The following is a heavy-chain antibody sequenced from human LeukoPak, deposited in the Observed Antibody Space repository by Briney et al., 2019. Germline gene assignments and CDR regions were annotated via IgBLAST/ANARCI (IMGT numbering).Heavy chain of an antibody. CDR3: ARYDYYGSGSPDY. CDR2: IYYSGST. D-gene: IGHD3-10*01. CDR1: GGSISTTSYY. Sequence: SETLSLTCVVSGGSISTTSYYWGWIRQPPGKGLEWIGSIYYSGSTYYTPSLKSRVTISVDTSKNQFSLKLTSVTAADTAVYYCARYDYYGSGSPDYWGQGTLVTVSS. V-gene: IGHV4-39*01. J-gene: IGHJ4*01.